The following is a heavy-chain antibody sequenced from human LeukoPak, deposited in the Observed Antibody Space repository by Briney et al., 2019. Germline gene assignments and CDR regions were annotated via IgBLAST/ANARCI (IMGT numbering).Heavy chain of an antibody. V-gene: IGHV3-15*01. D-gene: IGHD2-15*01. CDR1: GFTFSNAW. Sequence: GGSLRLSCAASGFTFSNAWMSWVRQAPGKGLEWVGRIIKKKTDGGTTDYAAPVKGRFTISRDDSKNTLYLQMNSLKTEDTAVYYCTTDPDCSGGTCYGYYYYIDVWGKGTTVTVSS. CDR3: TTDPDCSGGTCYGYYYYIDV. CDR2: IIKKKTDGGTT. J-gene: IGHJ6*03.